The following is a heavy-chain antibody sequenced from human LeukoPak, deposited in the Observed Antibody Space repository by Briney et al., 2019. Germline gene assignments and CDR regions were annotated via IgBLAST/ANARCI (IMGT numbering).Heavy chain of an antibody. D-gene: IGHD6-13*01. CDR3: ARRLGSSWYYWYAFDI. V-gene: IGHV4-61*02. CDR2: FYTSGST. CDR1: GGSISSGSYY. J-gene: IGHJ3*02. Sequence: PSETLSLTCTVSGGSISSGSYYWIWIRQPAGKGLEWIGRFYTSGSTNYNPSLKSRVTISVDTSKNQFSLKLSSVTAADTAVYYCARRLGSSWYYWYAFDIWGQGTMVTVSS.